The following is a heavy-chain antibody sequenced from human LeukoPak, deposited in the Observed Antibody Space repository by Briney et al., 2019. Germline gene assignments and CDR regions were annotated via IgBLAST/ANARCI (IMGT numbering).Heavy chain of an antibody. J-gene: IGHJ4*02. CDR2: IRYDGSNK. V-gene: IGHV3-30*02. D-gene: IGHD1-26*01. Sequence: GGSLRLSCVVSGFTFRNYGMNWVRQAPGKGLEWLAFIRYDGSNKYYADSVKGRLTVSRDSSKNTLYLQMNSLRAEDTAVYYCAKESQLSYSGTFYIDSWGQGTLVTVSS. CDR3: AKESQLSYSGTFYIDS. CDR1: GFTFRNYG.